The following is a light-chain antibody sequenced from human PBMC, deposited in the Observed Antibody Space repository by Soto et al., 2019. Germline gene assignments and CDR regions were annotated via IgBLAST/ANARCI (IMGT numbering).Light chain of an antibody. CDR1: SSDVGGYNY. J-gene: IGLJ3*02. CDR2: EVS. Sequence: QSVLTQPPSASWSPGQSVTISCTGTSSDVGGYNYVSWYQQHPGKAPKLMIYEVSKRPSGVPDRFSGSKSGNTASLTVSGLQAEDEADYYCSSYAGSNNWVFGGGTKLTVL. V-gene: IGLV2-8*01. CDR3: SSYAGSNNWV.